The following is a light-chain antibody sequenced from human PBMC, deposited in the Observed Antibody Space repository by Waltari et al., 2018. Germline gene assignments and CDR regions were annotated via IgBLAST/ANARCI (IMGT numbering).Light chain of an antibody. J-gene: IGKJ2*01. V-gene: IGKV4-1*01. CDR2: WAS. CDR3: HQYYTTPDP. CDR1: QSVFYTSHSKHY. Sequence: IVMTQSPDSLAVSLGERATINCKSSQSVFYTSHSKHYLAWYQQKPGQPPKLRIYWASTQESRVPDRFSGSESGPAFTHTISSLEAEDVAVYYCHQYYTTPDPFGQGTKLEI.